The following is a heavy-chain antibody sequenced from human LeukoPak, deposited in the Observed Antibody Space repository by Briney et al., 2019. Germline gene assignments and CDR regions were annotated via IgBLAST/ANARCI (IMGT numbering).Heavy chain of an antibody. CDR2: IRGSGGVT. V-gene: IGHV3-23*01. D-gene: IGHD1-26*01. CDR3: AKGAPNYFDY. J-gene: IGHJ4*02. CDR1: GFTLSSHA. Sequence: GGSLRLSCSASGFTLSSHAMSCVRQAPGKGLEWVSGIRGSGGVTYYADTVKGRFTISRDNSKNTLNLQMNSLRAEDAGVYFCAKGAPNYFDYWGQGTLVTVSS.